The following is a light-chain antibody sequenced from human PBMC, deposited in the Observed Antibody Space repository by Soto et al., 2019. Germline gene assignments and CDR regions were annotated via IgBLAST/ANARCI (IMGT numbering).Light chain of an antibody. J-gene: IGKJ1*01. CDR1: QSVTSK. Sequence: VLTQSPGTLSLSPGDRATLSCGASQSVTSKLSWYQQKPGQAPRLLISGASNRATGIPDRFSGSGSGTDFTLTISRLEPEDFAVYYCQQYGSSPLWTFGQGTKVDI. CDR3: QQYGSSPLWT. V-gene: IGKV3-20*01. CDR2: GAS.